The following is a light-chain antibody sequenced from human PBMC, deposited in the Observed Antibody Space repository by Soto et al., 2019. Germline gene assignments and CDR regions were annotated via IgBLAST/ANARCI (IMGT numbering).Light chain of an antibody. J-gene: IGLJ1*01. CDR1: SSDVGDYKY. CDR2: DVS. V-gene: IGLV2-14*03. Sequence: QSVLTQPASVSGSPGQSITISCTGTSSDVGDYKYVSWYQQRPGQAPKLLIFDVSSRPSGISDRFSGSKSGNTASLTISGLQAEDEADYYCRSSTTSRTRVFGTGTQLTVL. CDR3: RSSTTSRTRV.